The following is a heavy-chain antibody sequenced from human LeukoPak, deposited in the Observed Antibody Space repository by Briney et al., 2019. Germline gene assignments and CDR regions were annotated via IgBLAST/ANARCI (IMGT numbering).Heavy chain of an antibody. CDR1: TFTFSSYS. J-gene: IGHJ6*03. Sequence: GGTLRLSCAASTFTFSSYSMNWVRQAPGKGLEWVSSISSGSTYKYYADSVKGRFTISRDNAKNSLYLQMNSLRAEDTAVYYCARDLNKGPLLYYYYYMDVWGKGTTVTVSS. D-gene: IGHD1/OR15-1a*01. CDR2: ISSGSTYK. CDR3: ARDLNKGPLLYYYYYMDV. V-gene: IGHV3-21*01.